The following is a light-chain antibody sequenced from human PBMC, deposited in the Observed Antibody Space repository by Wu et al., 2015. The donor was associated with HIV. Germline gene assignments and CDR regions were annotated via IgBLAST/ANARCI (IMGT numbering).Light chain of an antibody. CDR3: QKYNTAPWT. J-gene: IGKJ1*01. Sequence: DIQMTQSPSSLSASVGDRVTITCRASQGISKYLNWYQQKPGNAPKLLISEASSLQRGVPSRFSGSGSGTDFTLTISSLQPEDVATYYCQKYNTAPWTFGQGTKVEMK. CDR2: EAS. V-gene: IGKV1-27*01. CDR1: QGISKY.